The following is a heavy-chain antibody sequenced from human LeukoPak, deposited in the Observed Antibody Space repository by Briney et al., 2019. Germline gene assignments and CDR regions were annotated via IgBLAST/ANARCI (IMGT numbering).Heavy chain of an antibody. CDR3: CRGADYYGSGSSHAFDI. D-gene: IGHD3-10*01. CDR1: GFTFSSYS. Sequence: PGGSLRLSCAASGFTFSSYSMNWVRQAPGKGLEWVSYITSSSSTIYYADSVKGRFTISRDNAKNSLYLQMNSLRAEDTAVYYCCRGADYYGSGSSHAFDIWGQGTMVTVSS. V-gene: IGHV3-48*01. CDR2: ITSSSSTI. J-gene: IGHJ3*02.